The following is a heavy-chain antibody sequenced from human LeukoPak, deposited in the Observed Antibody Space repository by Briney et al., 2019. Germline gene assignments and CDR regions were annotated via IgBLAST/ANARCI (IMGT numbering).Heavy chain of an antibody. CDR3: ARNPGRGGNYYYYYMDV. V-gene: IGHV1-18*01. CDR2: IIAYNGNT. J-gene: IGHJ6*03. Sequence: ASVKVSCKASGYTFTSYGISWVRQPPGKGLEWMGWIIAYNGNTNDAQNLQGRVTMTTDTSTSTAYMELRSLRSDDTAVYYCARNPGRGGNYYYYYMDVWGKGTPVTVSS. CDR1: GYTFTSYG. D-gene: IGHD3-10*01.